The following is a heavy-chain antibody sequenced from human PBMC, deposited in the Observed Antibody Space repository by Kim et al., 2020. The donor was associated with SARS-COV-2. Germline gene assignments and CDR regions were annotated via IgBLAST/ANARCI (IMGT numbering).Heavy chain of an antibody. CDR2: ISYDGSNK. V-gene: IGHV3-30-3*01. Sequence: GGSLRLSCAASGFTFSSYAMHWVRQAPGKGLEWVAVISYDGSNKYYADSVKGRFTISRDNSKNTLYLQMNSLRAEDTAVYYCARDNSDSAFDIWGQGTMVTVSS. J-gene: IGHJ3*02. D-gene: IGHD1-20*01. CDR3: ARDNSDSAFDI. CDR1: GFTFSSYA.